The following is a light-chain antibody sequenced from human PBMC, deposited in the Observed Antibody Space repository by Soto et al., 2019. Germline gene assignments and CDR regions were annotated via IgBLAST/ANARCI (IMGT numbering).Light chain of an antibody. CDR2: GAS. CDR3: QQYNNWRGT. Sequence: EIVMTQSPATLSVSPGERATLSCRASQSVSSNLAWYQQKPGQAPRLLIYGASTRATGIPARFSGSGSGTGFTLTISSLQSEDFAVYYCQQYNNWRGTVGQGTKVDIK. V-gene: IGKV3-15*01. J-gene: IGKJ1*01. CDR1: QSVSSN.